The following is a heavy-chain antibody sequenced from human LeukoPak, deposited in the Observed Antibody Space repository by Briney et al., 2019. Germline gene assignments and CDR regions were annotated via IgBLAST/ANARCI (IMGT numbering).Heavy chain of an antibody. V-gene: IGHV4-4*07. Sequence: KPSETLSLTCTVSGGSISSYYWSWIRQPAGKGLEWIGRIYTSGSTNYNPSLKSRVTMSVDTSKNQFSLKLSSVTAADTAVYYCARVHSGWPLGDDAFDIWGQGTMVTVSS. J-gene: IGHJ3*02. CDR1: GGSISSYY. CDR3: ARVHSGWPLGDDAFDI. CDR2: IYTSGST. D-gene: IGHD6-19*01.